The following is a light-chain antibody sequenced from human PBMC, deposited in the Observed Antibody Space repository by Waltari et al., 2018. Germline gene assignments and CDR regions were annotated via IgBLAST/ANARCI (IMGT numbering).Light chain of an antibody. J-gene: IGKJ2*01. CDR3: QQYNNGPYT. Sequence: EIVMTQSPATLSVSPGERATLSCRTSQSVSSNLVWYQQKPGQAPRLLIHGTSTRATGIPARFSGSGSGTEFTLTISSLQSEDFAVYYCQQYNNGPYTFGQGTKLGIK. CDR2: GTS. V-gene: IGKV3-15*01. CDR1: QSVSSN.